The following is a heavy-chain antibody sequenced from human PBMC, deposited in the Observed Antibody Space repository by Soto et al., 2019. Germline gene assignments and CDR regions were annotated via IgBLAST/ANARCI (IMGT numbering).Heavy chain of an antibody. J-gene: IGHJ4*02. D-gene: IGHD2-2*01. Sequence: GGSLRLSCAASGFTFSSYAMSWVRQAPGKGLEWVSAISGGGDSTYYADSVKGRLTITRDNSKDTLYLQMNSLRAEDTAVYYCAKGLTWGTVVVPAASIIDYWGQGTLVTVSS. CDR1: GFTFSSYA. CDR3: AKGLTWGTVVVPAASIIDY. CDR2: ISGGGDST. V-gene: IGHV3-23*01.